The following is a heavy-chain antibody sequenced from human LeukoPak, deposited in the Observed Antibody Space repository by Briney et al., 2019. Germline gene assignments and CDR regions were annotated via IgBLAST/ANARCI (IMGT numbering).Heavy chain of an antibody. CDR3: ARELTSGSGWFPFDY. J-gene: IGHJ4*02. V-gene: IGHV3-48*03. Sequence: GGSLRLSCAATGFTFSSYEMSWVRQAPGKGLEWVSYISSSGSTIYYADSVKGRFTISRDNAKNSLYLQMNSLRAEDTAVYYCARELTSGSGWFPFDYWGQGTLVTVSS. D-gene: IGHD6-19*01. CDR2: ISSSGSTI. CDR1: GFTFSSYE.